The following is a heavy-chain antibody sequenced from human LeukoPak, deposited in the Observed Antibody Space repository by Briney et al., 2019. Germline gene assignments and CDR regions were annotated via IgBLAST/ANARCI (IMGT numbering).Heavy chain of an antibody. D-gene: IGHD3-3*01. CDR3: ARAMDFWSGAFDY. CDR2: IYTSGST. CDR1: GGSISSGSYY. Sequence: PSETLSLTCTVSGGSISSGSYYWSWIRQPAGKGLEWIGRIYTSGSTNYNPSLKSRVTISVDTSKNQFSLKLSSVTAADTAVYYCARAMDFWSGAFDYWGQGTLVTVSS. V-gene: IGHV4-61*02. J-gene: IGHJ4*02.